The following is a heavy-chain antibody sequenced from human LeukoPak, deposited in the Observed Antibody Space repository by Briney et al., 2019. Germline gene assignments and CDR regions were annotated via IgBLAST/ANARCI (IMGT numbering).Heavy chain of an antibody. D-gene: IGHD5/OR15-5a*01. CDR2: INPNSGGT. CDR3: ARGPHKASTLVFDY. J-gene: IGHJ4*02. Sequence: ASVKVSCRASGYTFTGYYMHWVRQAPGQGLEWMGWINPNSGGTNYAQKFQGRVTMTRDTSISTAYMELSRLRSDDTAVYYCARGPHKASTLVFDYWGQGTLVTVSS. CDR1: GYTFTGYY. V-gene: IGHV1-2*02.